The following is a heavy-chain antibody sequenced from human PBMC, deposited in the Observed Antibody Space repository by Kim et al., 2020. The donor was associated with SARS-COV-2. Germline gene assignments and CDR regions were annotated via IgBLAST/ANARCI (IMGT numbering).Heavy chain of an antibody. J-gene: IGHJ4*02. Sequence: DSGQDRFTISRDNSKNALYLQMSSLRAEDTAVYFCAKDPFYDFWSGYYFDYWGQGTLVTVSS. CDR3: AKDPFYDFWSGYYFDY. V-gene: IGHV3-23*01. D-gene: IGHD3-3*01.